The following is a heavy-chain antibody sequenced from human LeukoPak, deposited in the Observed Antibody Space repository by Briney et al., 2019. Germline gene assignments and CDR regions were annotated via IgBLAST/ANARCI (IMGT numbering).Heavy chain of an antibody. CDR1: GYTFTSYG. J-gene: IGHJ4*02. CDR2: ISAYNGNT. D-gene: IGHD6-13*01. Sequence: ASVKVSCKASGYTFTSYGISWVRQAPGQGLEWMGWISAYNGNTNYAQKPQGRVTMTTDTSTSTAYMELRSLRSDDTAVYYCARFSRGSSSWSRGYYFDYWGQGTLVTVSS. CDR3: ARFSRGSSSWSRGYYFDY. V-gene: IGHV1-18*01.